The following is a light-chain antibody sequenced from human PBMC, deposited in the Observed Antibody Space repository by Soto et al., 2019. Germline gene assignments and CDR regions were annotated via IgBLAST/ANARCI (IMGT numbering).Light chain of an antibody. CDR1: QSVSSN. CDR3: QQYNNWPRT. Sequence: EIVMTQSPATLSVSPGERATHSCRASQSVSSNLGWYQQKPGQAPRLLIYGASTRATGIPARFSGSGSGTEFTLTISSLQSEDFAVYYCQQYNNWPRTFGQGTKV. J-gene: IGKJ1*01. CDR2: GAS. V-gene: IGKV3-15*01.